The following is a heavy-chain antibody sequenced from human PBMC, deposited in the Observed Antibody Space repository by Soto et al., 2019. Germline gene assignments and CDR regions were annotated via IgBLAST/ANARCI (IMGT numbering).Heavy chain of an antibody. J-gene: IGHJ6*02. D-gene: IGHD2-15*01. Sequence: GGSLRLSCAASGFVFGGYAMHWVRQAPGKGLEWLSLITYDGSSQYYAESVKGRFTISRDSSKNMVYLQMNSLRPDDTAVYYCARGGGGYYYYGVDVWGQGTTVPVSS. CDR3: ARGGGGYYYYGVDV. CDR1: GFVFGGYA. CDR2: ITYDGSSQ. V-gene: IGHV3-30-3*01.